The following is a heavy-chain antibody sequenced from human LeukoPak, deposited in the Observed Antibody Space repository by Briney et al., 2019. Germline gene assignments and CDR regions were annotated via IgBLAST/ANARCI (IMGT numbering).Heavy chain of an antibody. CDR2: IYYSGST. V-gene: IGHV4-39*01. CDR1: GGSISNSNSH. Sequence: SETLSLTCTVSGGSISNSNSHCGWIRQPPGKGLEWIGTIYYSGSTYYNPSLKSRVTTSVDTSKNQFSLKLSSVTAADTAVYYCARRHEGLYYYGMDVWGQGTTVTVSS. J-gene: IGHJ6*02. CDR3: ARRHEGLYYYGMDV.